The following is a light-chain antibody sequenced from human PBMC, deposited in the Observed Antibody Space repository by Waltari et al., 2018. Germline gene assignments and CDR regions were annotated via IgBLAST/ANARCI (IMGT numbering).Light chain of an antibody. Sequence: DIVMTQSPDSLAVSLGEGATINCKSSQTILYSSNKKNNLAWYQLKPGQSPNLLISWESTRESGDPERFSGSGSGTDFTLTISSLQADDVAVYYCQQYYSTPLTFGGGTKVEIK. J-gene: IGKJ4*01. CDR1: QTILYSSNKKNN. V-gene: IGKV4-1*01. CDR2: WES. CDR3: QQYYSTPLT.